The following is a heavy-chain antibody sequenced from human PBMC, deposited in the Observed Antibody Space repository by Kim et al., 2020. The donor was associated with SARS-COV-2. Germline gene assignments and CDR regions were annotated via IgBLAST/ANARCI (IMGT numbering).Heavy chain of an antibody. V-gene: IGHV3-48*02. D-gene: IGHD3-16*01. CDR2: ISYSAGTI. CDR3: VPHRLGCFDP. J-gene: IGHJ5*02. Sequence: GGSLRLSCAASGLTLSTYDMSWVRQSPGKGLEWLSFISYSAGTIYYADSVKGRFTISRDNVKNSLYLQMNSLRDEDTAVYYCVPHRLGCFDPWGQGTLVTVSS. CDR1: GLTLSTYD.